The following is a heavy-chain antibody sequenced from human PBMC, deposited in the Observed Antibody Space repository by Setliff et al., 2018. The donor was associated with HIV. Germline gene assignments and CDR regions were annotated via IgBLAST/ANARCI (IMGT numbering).Heavy chain of an antibody. J-gene: IGHJ3*02. D-gene: IGHD4-17*01. Sequence: SCAASGFTFSYYSMHWVRQAPGKGLEWISFMSSYRTSMTHYADSVKGRFTVSRDDAKNSLYLQMNNLRAEDTAVYFCARDPDYGDFIALDIWGQGTMVTVSS. V-gene: IGHV3-48*01. CDR1: GFTFSYYS. CDR2: MSSYRTSMT. CDR3: ARDPDYGDFIALDI.